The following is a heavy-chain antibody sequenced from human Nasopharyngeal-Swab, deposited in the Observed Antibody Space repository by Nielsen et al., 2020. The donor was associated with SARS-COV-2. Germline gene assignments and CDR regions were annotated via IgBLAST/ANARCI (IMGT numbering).Heavy chain of an antibody. CDR1: GYSFTTYW. CDR3: ARPMRPMGHYYFGMDV. J-gene: IGHJ6*02. CDR2: IYPGDSNT. V-gene: IGHV5-51*01. Sequence: GESPKISCQGSGYSFTTYWIGWVRQMPGKGLEWMGIIYPGDSNTRYSPSFQGQVTISVDKYSSTAYLQWSSLKASDTAIYYCARPMRPMGHYYFGMDVWGQGTTVTVSS. D-gene: IGHD1-26*01.